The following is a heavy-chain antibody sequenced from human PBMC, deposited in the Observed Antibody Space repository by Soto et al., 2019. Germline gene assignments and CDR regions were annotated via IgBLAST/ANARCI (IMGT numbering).Heavy chain of an antibody. CDR3: ATQYYYMDV. V-gene: IGHV3-23*01. CDR2: ISGSGAST. CDR1: GFTFSSSA. Sequence: GGSLRLSCAVSGFTFSSSAMTWVRQPPGKGLEWVSAISGSGASTYYADSVKGRFTISRDNPKNTLYLQINSLRAEDSAVYYCATQYYYMDVWGKGITVTVSS. J-gene: IGHJ6*03.